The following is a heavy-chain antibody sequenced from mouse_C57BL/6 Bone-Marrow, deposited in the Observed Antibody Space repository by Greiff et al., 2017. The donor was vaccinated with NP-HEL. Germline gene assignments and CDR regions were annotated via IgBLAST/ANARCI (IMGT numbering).Heavy chain of an antibody. CDR2: IYPGNSDT. CDR3: TRGRGSLAY. CDR1: GYTFTSYW. J-gene: IGHJ3*01. Sequence: EVQLQQSGTVLARPGASVKMSCKTSGYTFTSYWMHWVKQRPGQGLEWIGAIYPGNSDTSYNQKFKGKAKLTAVTSASTAYMELSSLTNEDSAVYYCTRGRGSLAYWGQGTLVTVSA. D-gene: IGHD1-1*01. V-gene: IGHV1-5*01.